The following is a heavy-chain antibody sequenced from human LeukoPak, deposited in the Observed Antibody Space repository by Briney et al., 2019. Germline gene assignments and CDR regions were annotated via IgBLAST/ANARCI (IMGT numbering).Heavy chain of an antibody. V-gene: IGHV3-7*01. CDR2: IKQDGSEK. CDR1: GGSFSGYY. CDR3: AREGPYSSGWYYFDY. Sequence: ETLSLTCAVYGGSFSGYYWSWVRQAPGKGLEWVANIKQDGSEKYYVDSVKGRFTISRDNAKNSLYLQMNSLRAEDTAVYYCAREGPYSSGWYYFDYWGQGTLVTVSS. D-gene: IGHD6-19*01. J-gene: IGHJ4*02.